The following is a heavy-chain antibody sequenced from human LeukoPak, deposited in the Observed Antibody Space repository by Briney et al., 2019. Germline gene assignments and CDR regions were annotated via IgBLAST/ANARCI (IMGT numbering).Heavy chain of an antibody. D-gene: IGHD3-3*01. CDR3: ARGYDFWSGSSYGMDV. J-gene: IGHJ6*02. CDR1: GGSISSSDYY. CDR2: IYYSGST. Sequence: SQTLSLTCTVSGGSISSSDYYWSWIRQHPGKGLEWIGYIYYSGSTYYNPSLKSRVTISVDTSKNQFSLKLSPVTAADTAVYYCARGYDFWSGSSYGMDVWGQGTTVTVSS. V-gene: IGHV4-31*03.